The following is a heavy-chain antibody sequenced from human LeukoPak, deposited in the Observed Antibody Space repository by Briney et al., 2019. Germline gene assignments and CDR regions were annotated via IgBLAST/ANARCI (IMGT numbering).Heavy chain of an antibody. CDR3: AKDTPISVTTGSDAFDI. CDR2: ISGSGGST. CDR1: GFTFSSYA. J-gene: IGHJ3*02. V-gene: IGHV3-23*01. D-gene: IGHD4-17*01. Sequence: GGSLRLSCAASGFTFSSYAMSWARQAPGKGLEWVSAISGSGGSTYYADSVKGRFTISRDNSKNTLYLQMNSLRAEDTAVYYCAKDTPISVTTGSDAFDIWGQGTMVTVSS.